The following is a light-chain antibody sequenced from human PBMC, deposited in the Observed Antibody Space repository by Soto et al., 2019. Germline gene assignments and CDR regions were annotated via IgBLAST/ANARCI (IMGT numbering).Light chain of an antibody. CDR2: GAS. CDR1: QSVSSSY. Sequence: EIVLTQSPGTLSLSPGERVTLSCRASQSVSSSYLAWYQQKPGQAPRLLIYGASNRATGIPDRFSGSGSGTDFTLTTSRLEPEDFAVYYCQHYGTSPFTFGPGTKVDIK. CDR3: QHYGTSPFT. J-gene: IGKJ3*01. V-gene: IGKV3-20*01.